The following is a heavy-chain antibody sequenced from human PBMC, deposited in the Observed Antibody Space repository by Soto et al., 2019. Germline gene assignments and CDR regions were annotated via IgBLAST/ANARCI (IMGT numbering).Heavy chain of an antibody. CDR2: IYYST. CDR3: ARGYPASYPAYFYFGMGV. J-gene: IGHJ6*02. CDR1: GGSISSGGYY. V-gene: IGHV4-30-4*08. D-gene: IGHD3-16*02. Sequence: QVQLQESGPGLVKPSQTLSLTCTVSGGSISSGGYYWSWIRQHPGKGLEWIGYIYYSTYYNPSLKGSINISVDTSKDPFPPELGSVTAADTAVYYCARGYPASYPAYFYFGMGVWGQGTTVTVSS.